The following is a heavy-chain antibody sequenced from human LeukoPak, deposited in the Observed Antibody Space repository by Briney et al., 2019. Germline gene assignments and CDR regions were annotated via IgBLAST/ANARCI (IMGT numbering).Heavy chain of an antibody. CDR2: ISYDGSDK. CDR3: AKDLRGSPTIDY. D-gene: IGHD1-26*01. V-gene: IGHV3-30*18. Sequence: GGSLRLSCAASGFSFSSYGMHWVRQTPGKGLEWLAVISYDGSDKYYVDSVKGRFTISGDNSKNTLYLQMNSLRPDDTAVYHCAKDLRGSPTIDYWGQGTLVTVSS. CDR1: GFSFSSYG. J-gene: IGHJ4*02.